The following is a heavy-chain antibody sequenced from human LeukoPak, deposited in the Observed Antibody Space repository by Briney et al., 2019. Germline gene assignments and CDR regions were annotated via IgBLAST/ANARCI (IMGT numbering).Heavy chain of an antibody. V-gene: IGHV4-59*08. Sequence: SETLSLTCTVSGGSISNYYWSWIRQPPGKGLEWIGSIYHSGNTLYNPSLKSRVTISVDTSKNQFSLKLRSVTAADTAVYYCGRVGAAHPSDYGGYYYFDYWGQGNLVTVSS. CDR2: IYHSGNT. J-gene: IGHJ4*02. D-gene: IGHD4-23*01. CDR3: GRVGAAHPSDYGGYYYFDY. CDR1: GGSISNYY.